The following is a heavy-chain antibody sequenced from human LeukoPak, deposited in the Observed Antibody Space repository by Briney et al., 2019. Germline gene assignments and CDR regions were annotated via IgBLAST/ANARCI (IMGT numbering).Heavy chain of an antibody. D-gene: IGHD4-17*01. J-gene: IGHJ6*03. CDR2: ISGSGGST. CDR3: AKTQSTVTRFYYYYMDV. Sequence: AGGSLRLSCAASGFTFSSYGMSWVRQAPGKGLEWVSAISGSGGSTYYADSVKGRFTISRDNSKNTLYLQMNSLRAEDTAVYYCAKTQSTVTRFYYYYMDVWGKGTTVTISS. CDR1: GFTFSSYG. V-gene: IGHV3-23*01.